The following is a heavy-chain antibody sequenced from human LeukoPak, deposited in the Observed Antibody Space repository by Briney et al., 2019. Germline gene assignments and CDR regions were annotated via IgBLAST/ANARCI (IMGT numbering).Heavy chain of an antibody. V-gene: IGHV3-23*01. Sequence: GGPLRLSCAASGFTFSSYAMSWVRQAPGKGLEWVSAISGSGGSTYYADSVKGRFTISRDNSKNMLYLQMNSLRAEDTAVYYCASEYQLLYFDYWGQGTLVTVSS. D-gene: IGHD2-2*01. CDR3: ASEYQLLYFDY. CDR1: GFTFSSYA. CDR2: ISGSGGST. J-gene: IGHJ4*02.